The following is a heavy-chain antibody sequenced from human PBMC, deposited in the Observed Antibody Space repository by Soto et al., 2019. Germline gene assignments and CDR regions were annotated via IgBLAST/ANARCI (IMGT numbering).Heavy chain of an antibody. CDR1: GFTFSSYG. Sequence: GGSLRLSCAASGFTFSSYGMHWVRQAPGKGLEWVAVISYDGSNKYYADYVKGRFTISRDNSKNTLYLQMNSLRAEDTAVYYCAKEALVGIFPPYFDYWGQGT. V-gene: IGHV3-30*18. CDR2: ISYDGSNK. D-gene: IGHD3-9*01. J-gene: IGHJ4*02. CDR3: AKEALVGIFPPYFDY.